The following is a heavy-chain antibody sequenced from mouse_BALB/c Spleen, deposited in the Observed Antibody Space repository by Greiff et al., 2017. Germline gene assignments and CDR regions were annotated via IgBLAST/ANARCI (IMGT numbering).Heavy chain of an antibody. J-gene: IGHJ2*01. CDR1: GFTFSSFG. CDR2: ISSGSSTI. V-gene: IGHV5-17*02. CDR3: ARSPAIDY. Sequence: DVKLVESGGGLVQPGGSRKLSCAASGFTFSSFGMHWVRQAPEKGLEWVAYISSGSSTIYYADTVKGRFTISRDNPKNTLFLQMTSLRSEDTAMYYCARSPAIDYWGQGTTLTVSS.